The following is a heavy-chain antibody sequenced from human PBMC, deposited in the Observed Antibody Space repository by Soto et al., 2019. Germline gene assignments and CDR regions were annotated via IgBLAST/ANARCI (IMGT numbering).Heavy chain of an antibody. V-gene: IGHV4-59*12. CDR2: IFYTGTT. CDR1: GGSIRSYY. J-gene: IGHJ1*01. D-gene: IGHD5-12*01. CDR3: ARARGYSGYDLI. Sequence: SETLSLTCTVSGGSIRSYYWSWIRQPPGKGLEWIGYIFYTGTTNYNPSLKSRVTISVDTTNNQVSPTLNSVTAADTAVYYCARARGYSGYDLIWGQGTLVTVSS.